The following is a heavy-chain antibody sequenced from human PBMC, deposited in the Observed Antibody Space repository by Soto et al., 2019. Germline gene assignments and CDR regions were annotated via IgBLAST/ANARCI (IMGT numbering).Heavy chain of an antibody. CDR3: ARDRYSSSSGYYYYGMDA. CDR1: GGSVSSGSYY. J-gene: IGHJ6*02. V-gene: IGHV4-61*01. CDR2: IYYSGST. Sequence: SETLSLTCTVSGGSVSSGSYYWSWIRQPPGKGLEWIGYIYYSGSTNYNPSLKSRVTISVDTSKNQFSLKLSSVTAADTAVYYCARDRYSSSSGYYYYGMDAWGQGTTVTVSS. D-gene: IGHD6-6*01.